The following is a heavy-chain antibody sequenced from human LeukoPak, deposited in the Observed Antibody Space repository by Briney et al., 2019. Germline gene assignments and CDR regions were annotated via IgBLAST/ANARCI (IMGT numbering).Heavy chain of an antibody. Sequence: GGSLRLSCTASEFSFGDYGMSWVRQAPGKGLEWVAVIWYDGSNKYYADSVKGRFTISRDNSKNTLYLQMNSLRVEDTAVYYCAKTDGYTSGWSGIDYWGQGTLVTVSS. CDR2: IWYDGSNK. D-gene: IGHD6-19*01. CDR1: EFSFGDYG. J-gene: IGHJ4*02. V-gene: IGHV3-33*06. CDR3: AKTDGYTSGWSGIDY.